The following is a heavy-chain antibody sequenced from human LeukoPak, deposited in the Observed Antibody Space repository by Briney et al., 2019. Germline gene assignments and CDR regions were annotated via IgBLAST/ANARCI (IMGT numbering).Heavy chain of an antibody. Sequence: SGGSLRLSCAASGFTFSSYAMGWIRQAPGKGLEWVSTISGNGGDTYYADSVKGRFTIARDNSKNTLYLQMNSLRAEDTAVYYCAKGTDSSGYYSVFDYWGQGTLVTVSS. CDR1: GFTFSSYA. V-gene: IGHV3-23*01. CDR3: AKGTDSSGYYSVFDY. D-gene: IGHD3-22*01. CDR2: ISGNGGDT. J-gene: IGHJ4*02.